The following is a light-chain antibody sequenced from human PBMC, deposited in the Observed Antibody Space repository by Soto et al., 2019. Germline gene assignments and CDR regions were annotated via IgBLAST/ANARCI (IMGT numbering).Light chain of an antibody. CDR3: QHYNSYSGT. Sequence: DIQMTQSPSTLSGSVGDRVTITFRASQTISSWLAWYQQKPGKAPKLLIYKASTLKSGVPSRFSGSGSGTEFNLTISSLQPDDFATYYCQHYNSYSGTFGKGTTVDI. V-gene: IGKV1-5*03. CDR2: KAS. J-gene: IGKJ1*01. CDR1: QTISSW.